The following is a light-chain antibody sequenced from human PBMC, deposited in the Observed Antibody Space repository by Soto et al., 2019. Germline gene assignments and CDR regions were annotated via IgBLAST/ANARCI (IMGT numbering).Light chain of an antibody. V-gene: IGKV3-15*01. J-gene: IGKJ1*01. Sequence: EIVMTQSPATLSVSPGERATLSCRASQSVSNNLAWYQQKPGQAPRLLTYGASTRATGIPARFSGSGSVTEFTLTVSSLQSEDFAVYYCQQYNTWPRTFGQGTKVEIK. CDR2: GAS. CDR3: QQYNTWPRT. CDR1: QSVSNN.